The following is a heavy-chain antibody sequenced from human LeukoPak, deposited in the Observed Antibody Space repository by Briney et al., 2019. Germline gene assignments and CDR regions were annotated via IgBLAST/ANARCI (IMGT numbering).Heavy chain of an antibody. CDR1: GYIFTSYA. D-gene: IGHD3-9*01. CDR3: ARVPLYFDWSTPYYFDY. J-gene: IGHJ4*02. CDR2: INTNTGNP. V-gene: IGHV7-4-1*02. Sequence: ASVKVSCKASGYIFTSYAMNWVRQAPGQGLEWMGWINTNTGNPTYAQGFTGRFVFSLDTSVSTAYLRISSLKAEDTAVYYCARVPLYFDWSTPYYFDYWGQGTLVTVSS.